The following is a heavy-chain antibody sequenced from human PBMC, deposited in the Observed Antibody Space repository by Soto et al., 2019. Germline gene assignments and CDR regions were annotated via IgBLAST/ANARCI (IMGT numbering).Heavy chain of an antibody. CDR2: ITSNGDNT. CDR3: VKGNQLLRYYFDY. V-gene: IGHV3-64D*06. J-gene: IGHJ4*02. Sequence: GGSLRLSCSASGFTFSNFAMHWVRQAPGKGLEYVSGITSNGDNTYHADSVQGRFTISRDNSKSTLYLQMTSLRVEDTAVYYCVKGNQLLRYYFDYWGRGALVTVSS. CDR1: GFTFSNFA. D-gene: IGHD2-2*01.